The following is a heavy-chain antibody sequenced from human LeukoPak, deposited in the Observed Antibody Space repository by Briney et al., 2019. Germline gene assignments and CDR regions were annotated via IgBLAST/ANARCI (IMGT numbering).Heavy chain of an antibody. CDR2: IYTSGST. Sequence: SSETLSLTCAVYGGSFSGYYWSWIRQPAGKGLEWIGRIYTSGSTNYNPSLKSRVTMSVDTSKNQFSLKLSSVTAADTAVYYCARTTMIEGLNWFDPWGQGTLVTVSS. V-gene: IGHV4-59*10. J-gene: IGHJ5*02. CDR3: ARTTMIEGLNWFDP. CDR1: GGSFSGYY. D-gene: IGHD3-22*01.